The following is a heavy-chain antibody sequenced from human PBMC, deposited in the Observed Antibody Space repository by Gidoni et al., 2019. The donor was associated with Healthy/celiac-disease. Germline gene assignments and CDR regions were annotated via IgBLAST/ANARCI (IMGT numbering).Heavy chain of an antibody. V-gene: IGHV3-43*01. CDR2: ISWDGGST. D-gene: IGHD3-9*01. J-gene: IGHJ4*02. Sequence: EVQLVESGGVVVQPGGSLRLSCAASGFTFDEYTMHWVRQAPGKGLEWVSLISWDGGSTYYADSVKGRFTISRDNSKNSLYLQMNSLRTEDTALYYCAKDKMTGYFDYWGQGTLVTVSS. CDR1: GFTFDEYT. CDR3: AKDKMTGYFDY.